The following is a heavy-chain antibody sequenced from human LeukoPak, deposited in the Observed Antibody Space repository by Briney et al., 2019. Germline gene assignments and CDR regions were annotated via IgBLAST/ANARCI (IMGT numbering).Heavy chain of an antibody. V-gene: IGHV3-7*01. CDR2: IKQDGGET. Sequence: GGSLRLSCAASEVTFSSFWMTWVRQAPGRGLEWVANIKQDGGETHYVDSVKGRFTISRDNAKNSLYLQMNSLRAEDTAVYYCARGASTFDYWGQGTLVTVSS. CDR1: EVTFSSFW. J-gene: IGHJ4*02. CDR3: ARGASTFDY. D-gene: IGHD2-2*01.